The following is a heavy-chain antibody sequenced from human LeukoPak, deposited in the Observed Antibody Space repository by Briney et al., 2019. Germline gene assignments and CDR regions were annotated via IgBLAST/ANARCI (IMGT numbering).Heavy chain of an antibody. D-gene: IGHD3-10*01. CDR2: INHSGST. Sequence: TSESLSLTCAVYGGSFSGYDWSWIRLPPGKGLEWIGEINHSGSTNYNPSLKSRVAISVDTSKNQFSLKLSSVTAADTAVYYCARGRSYYYGSGSHFYWGQGTLVTVSS. V-gene: IGHV4-34*01. J-gene: IGHJ4*02. CDR3: ARGRSYYYGSGSHFY. CDR1: GGSFSGYD.